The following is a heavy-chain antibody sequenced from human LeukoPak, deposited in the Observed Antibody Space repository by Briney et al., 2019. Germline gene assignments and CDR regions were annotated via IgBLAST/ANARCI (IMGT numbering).Heavy chain of an antibody. J-gene: IGHJ4*02. Sequence: ASVKVSCKASGYTFTSYGISWVRQAPGQGLEWMGWISAYNGNTNYAQKLRGRVTMTTDTSTSTPYMELRSLRSDDTAVYYCARDQAYSSGSYYFDYWGQGTLVTVSS. CDR1: GYTFTSYG. V-gene: IGHV1-18*01. CDR3: ARDQAYSSGSYYFDY. CDR2: ISAYNGNT. D-gene: IGHD6-19*01.